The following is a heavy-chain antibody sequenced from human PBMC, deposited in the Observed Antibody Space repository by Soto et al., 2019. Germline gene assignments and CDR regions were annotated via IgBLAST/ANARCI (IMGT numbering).Heavy chain of an antibody. V-gene: IGHV4-4*02. CDR1: GGSISSSNW. Sequence: SETLSLTCAVSGGSISSSNWWSWVRQPPGKGLEWIGEIYHSGSTNYNPSLKSRVTISVDKSKNQFSLKLSSVAAADTAVYYCARDVVRITMVRGVIIKMGHWFDPWGQGTLVTVSS. D-gene: IGHD3-10*01. CDR2: IYHSGST. J-gene: IGHJ5*02. CDR3: ARDVVRITMVRGVIIKMGHWFDP.